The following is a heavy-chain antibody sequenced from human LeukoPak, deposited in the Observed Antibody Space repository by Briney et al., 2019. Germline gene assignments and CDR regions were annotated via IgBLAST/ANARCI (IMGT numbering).Heavy chain of an antibody. D-gene: IGHD6-13*01. V-gene: IGHV3-30*18. Sequence: GGSLRLSCAASGFTFTNYGVHWVRQAPGKGLEWVAIISYDGGDKAYADSVKGRFTISRDNTKNLLFLQMNSLRTDDTAVYYCAKVEYTTSWYGVGSLDYWGQGTLVTVSS. CDR3: AKVEYTTSWYGVGSLDY. CDR1: GFTFTNYG. CDR2: ISYDGGDK. J-gene: IGHJ4*02.